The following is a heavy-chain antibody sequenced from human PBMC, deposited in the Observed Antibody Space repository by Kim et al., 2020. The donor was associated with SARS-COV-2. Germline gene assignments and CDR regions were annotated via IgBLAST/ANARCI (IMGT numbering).Heavy chain of an antibody. Sequence: SETLSLTCTVSGGSVSSGGYYWSWIRQPPGKGLEWIGYIYYSGGTNYNPSLNSRVTTSLDTSKNQFSLRLRSVTAADTAVYYCARAFSGYCSGGSCYSFDSWGPGTLGTVSS. V-gene: IGHV4-61*08. D-gene: IGHD2-15*01. CDR3: ARAFSGYCSGGSCYSFDS. CDR1: GGSVSSGGYY. CDR2: IYYSGGT. J-gene: IGHJ5*01.